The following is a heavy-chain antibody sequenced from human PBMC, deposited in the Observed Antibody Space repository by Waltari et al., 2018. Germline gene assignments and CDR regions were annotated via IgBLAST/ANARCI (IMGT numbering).Heavy chain of an antibody. D-gene: IGHD4-17*01. V-gene: IGHV3-53*01. Sequence: ERQLVESGGGLIQPGGSLRLSCAASGFPVSSDYMSWVRQAPGKGLEWVSVIYGGGSTFYADSVRGRFTISRDNSQNMVYLQMNSLRAEDTAVYYCATDPGLRNGMDVWGQGTTVTVSS. CDR1: GFPVSSDY. J-gene: IGHJ6*02. CDR2: IYGGGST. CDR3: ATDPGLRNGMDV.